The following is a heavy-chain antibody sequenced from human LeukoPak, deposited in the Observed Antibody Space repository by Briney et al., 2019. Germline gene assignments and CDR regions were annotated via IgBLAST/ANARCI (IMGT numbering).Heavy chain of an antibody. CDR3: ARGQITRTVNIDF. J-gene: IGHJ4*02. CDR2: ISGSSSHT. V-gene: IGHV3-11*05. Sequence: PGGSLRLTCAASGFTFSTYYMSWVRQAPGKGLEWVACISGSSSHTDYADSVKGRFTISRDNAKNSLYLQMNSLRAEDTAVYYCARGQITRTVNIDFWGQGTLVTVSS. CDR1: GFTFSTYY. D-gene: IGHD4-17*01.